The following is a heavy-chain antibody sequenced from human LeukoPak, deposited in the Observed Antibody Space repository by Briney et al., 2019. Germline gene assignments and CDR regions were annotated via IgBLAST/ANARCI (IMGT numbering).Heavy chain of an antibody. CDR1: GFTFSSNS. D-gene: IGHD2-21*02. Sequence: GGSLRLSCAASGFTFSSNSMNWVRQAPGKGLEWLSYISSSGSTIYYADSVKGRFTISRDNAKNSLYLQMNSVRAEDTAVYYCARELSGGDAYWGQGTLVTVSS. V-gene: IGHV3-48*01. CDR2: ISSSGSTI. J-gene: IGHJ4*02. CDR3: ARELSGGDAY.